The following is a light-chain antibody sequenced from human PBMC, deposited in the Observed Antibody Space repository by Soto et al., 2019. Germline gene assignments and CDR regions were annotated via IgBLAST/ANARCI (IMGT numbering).Light chain of an antibody. CDR2: WAS. CDR3: QQYYSTPLT. J-gene: IGKJ1*01. Sequence: DIVMTQSPASLAVSLGERATINCKSSQSVLYSSNNKNYLSWYQQKPGQPPKLLIYWASTRESGVPDRFSGSWSGTDFTLTISSLQAEDVAVYYCQQYYSTPLTFGQGTKVEIK. V-gene: IGKV4-1*01. CDR1: QSVLYSSNNKNY.